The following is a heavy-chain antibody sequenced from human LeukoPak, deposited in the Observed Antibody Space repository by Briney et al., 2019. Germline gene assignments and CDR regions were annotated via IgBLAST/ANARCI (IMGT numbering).Heavy chain of an antibody. CDR1: GGTFSSYA. CDR2: IIPIFGTA. J-gene: IGHJ4*02. CDR3: ARGGYYGSGSYYALDY. Sequence: SVKVSCKTSGGTFSSYAISWVRQAPGQGLEWMGGIIPIFGTANYAQKFQGRVTITADESTSTAYMELSSLRSEDTAVYYCARGGYYGSGSYYALDYWGQGTLVTVSS. D-gene: IGHD3-10*01. V-gene: IGHV1-69*13.